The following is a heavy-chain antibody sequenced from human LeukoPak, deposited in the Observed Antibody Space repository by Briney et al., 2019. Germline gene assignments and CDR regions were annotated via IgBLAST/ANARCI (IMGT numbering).Heavy chain of an antibody. V-gene: IGHV4-31*03. CDR2: IYYSGST. J-gene: IGHJ2*01. Sequence: SETLSLTCTVSGGSISSGGYYWSWIRKHPGKGLEWIGYIYYSGSTYYNPSLKSRVTISVDTSKNQFSLKLSSVTAADTAVYYCARDSGYECWYFDLWGRGTLVTVSS. CDR3: ARDSGYECWYFDL. CDR1: GGSISSGGYY. D-gene: IGHD5-12*01.